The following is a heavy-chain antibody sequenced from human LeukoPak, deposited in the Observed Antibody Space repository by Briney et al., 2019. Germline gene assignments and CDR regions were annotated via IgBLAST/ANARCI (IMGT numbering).Heavy chain of an antibody. Sequence: TSETLPLTCAVSGGSISSFYWSWIRQPPGKGLEYIGDIYYTGSTNYNPSLNSRVTMSVDTSKNQFSLKLTSVTAADTALYYCVRSPGYSSGWFDYWGHGTLVTVSS. CDR2: IYYTGST. CDR3: VRSPGYSSGWFDY. V-gene: IGHV4-59*08. D-gene: IGHD6-19*01. J-gene: IGHJ5*01. CDR1: GGSISSFY.